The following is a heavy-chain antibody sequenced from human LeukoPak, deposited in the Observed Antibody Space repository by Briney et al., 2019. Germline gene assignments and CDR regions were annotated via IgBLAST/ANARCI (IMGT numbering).Heavy chain of an antibody. CDR2: IDSNGHT. CDR3: ARIFCDGGSCYLDY. Sequence: GGSLRLSCAASGFPFSSYWMHWVRQAPGKGLVWVSRIDSNGHTVYMDSVKGRFTVSRDNGKNTLYLQMNSLSAEDTAVYYCARIFCDGGSCYLDYWGQGSLVTVSS. V-gene: IGHV3-74*03. J-gene: IGHJ4*02. CDR1: GFPFSSYW. D-gene: IGHD2-15*01.